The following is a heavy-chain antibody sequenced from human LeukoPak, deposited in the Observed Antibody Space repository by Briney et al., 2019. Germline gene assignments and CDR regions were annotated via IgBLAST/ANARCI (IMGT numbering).Heavy chain of an antibody. CDR3: ARPQAYCSSTSCYTSNYYYGMDV. D-gene: IGHD2-2*02. J-gene: IGHJ6*02. CDR2: ISWNSGSI. V-gene: IGHV3-9*01. Sequence: GGSLRLSCAASGFTFDDYAMHWVRQAPGKGLEWVSGISWNSGSIGYADSVKGRFTISRDNAKNSLYLQMNSLRAEDTAVYYCARPQAYCSSTSCYTSNYYYGMDVWGQGTTVTVSS. CDR1: GFTFDDYA.